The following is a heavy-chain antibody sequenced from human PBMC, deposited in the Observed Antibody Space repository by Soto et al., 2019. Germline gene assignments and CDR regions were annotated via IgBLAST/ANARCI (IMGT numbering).Heavy chain of an antibody. J-gene: IGHJ3*02. CDR1: GGFVTSGSYY. D-gene: IGHD1-1*01. V-gene: IGHV4-34*01. CDR2: MSHSGGT. Sequence: QVQLQQWGAGLLKPSETLSLTCAVYGGFVTSGSYYWSWIRQPPGKGLEWIGEMSHSGGTHFNPSLMSRFTISVDTSKNQFPLKMSSVTAADTALYYCARVERGTATTVVDSFNIWGPGTMVTVSS. CDR3: ARVERGTATTVVDSFNI.